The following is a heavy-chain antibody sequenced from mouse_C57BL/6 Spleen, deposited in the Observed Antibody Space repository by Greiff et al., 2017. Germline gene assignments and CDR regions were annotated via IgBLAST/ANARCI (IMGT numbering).Heavy chain of an antibody. CDR1: GYAFSSSW. CDR3: ARGGDEAY. CDR2: IYPGDGDT. Sequence: QVQLQQSGPELVKPGASVKISCKASGYAFSSSWMNWVKQRPGKGLEWIGRIYPGDGDTNYNGKFKGKATLTADKSSSTAYMQLSSLTSEDSAVCFCARGGDEAYWGQGTLVTVSA. D-gene: IGHD3-3*01. J-gene: IGHJ3*01. V-gene: IGHV1-82*01.